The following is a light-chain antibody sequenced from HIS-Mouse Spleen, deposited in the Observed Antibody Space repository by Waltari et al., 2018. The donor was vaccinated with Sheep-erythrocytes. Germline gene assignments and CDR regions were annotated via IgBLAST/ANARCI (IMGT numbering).Light chain of an antibody. CDR2: EGS. V-gene: IGLV2-23*01. CDR1: SSDVGSYNF. CDR3: CSYAGSSTPWV. J-gene: IGLJ3*02. Sequence: QSALTQPASVSGSPGQSITIPCTGTSSDVGSYNFFSWYQQHPGNAPKLMIYEGSKRPSWVSNRFSGSKSGNTASLTISGLQAEDEADYYCCSYAGSSTPWVFGGGTKLTVL.